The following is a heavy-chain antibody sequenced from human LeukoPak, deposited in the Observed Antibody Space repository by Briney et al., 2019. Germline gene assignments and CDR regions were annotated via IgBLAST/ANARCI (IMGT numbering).Heavy chain of an antibody. CDR1: GFTFSSYW. D-gene: IGHD5-18*01. V-gene: IGHV3-7*04. Sequence: SGGSLRLSCAASGFTFSSYWMSWVRQAPGEGLEWVANIKQDGSEKYYVDSVKGRFTISRDNAKNSLYLQMNSLRAEDTAVYYCARVDTAISFNWFDPWGQGTLVTVSS. CDR3: ARVDTAISFNWFDP. J-gene: IGHJ5*02. CDR2: IKQDGSEK.